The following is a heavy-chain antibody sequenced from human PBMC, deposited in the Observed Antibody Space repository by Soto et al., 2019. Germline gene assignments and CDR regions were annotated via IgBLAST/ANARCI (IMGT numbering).Heavy chain of an antibody. V-gene: IGHV1-69*06. CDR2: IIPIFGTA. J-gene: IGHJ6*02. CDR1: GGTFSSYA. D-gene: IGHD5-18*01. Sequence: QVQLVQSGAEVKKPGSSMKVSCKASGGTFSSYAISWVRQAPGQGLEWMGGIIPIFGTANYAQKFQGRVTITADKSTSTAYMELSSLRSEDTAVYYCASSPITAMESYYYYGMDVWGQGTTVTVSS. CDR3: ASSPITAMESYYYYGMDV.